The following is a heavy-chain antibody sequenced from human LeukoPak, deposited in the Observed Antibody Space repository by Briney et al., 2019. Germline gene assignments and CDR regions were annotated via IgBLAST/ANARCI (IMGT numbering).Heavy chain of an antibody. V-gene: IGHV4-59*01. CDR1: GGSISSYY. CDR3: ARWHFWSGYFDC. CDR2: IYYSGST. Sequence: PSETLSLTCTVSGGSISSYYWSWIRQPPGEGLEWIGYIYYSGSTNYNPSLKSRVTISVDTSKNQFSLKLSSVTAADTAVYYCARWHFWSGYFDCWGQGTLVTVSS. D-gene: IGHD3-3*02. J-gene: IGHJ4*02.